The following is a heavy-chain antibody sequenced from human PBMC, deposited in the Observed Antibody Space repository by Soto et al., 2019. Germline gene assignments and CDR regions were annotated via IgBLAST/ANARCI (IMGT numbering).Heavy chain of an antibody. D-gene: IGHD4-17*01. Sequence: GGSLRLSCAASGFTFSSFWMHWVRQAPGKGLEWVSRASPDGTSTSYADSVKGRFTISRDNAKNTLFMQMNSLRAEDTAAYYCTRHGSGDYFLFDPWGQGTLVTVSS. J-gene: IGHJ5*02. CDR3: TRHGSGDYFLFDP. CDR1: GFTFSSFW. V-gene: IGHV3-74*01. CDR2: ASPDGTST.